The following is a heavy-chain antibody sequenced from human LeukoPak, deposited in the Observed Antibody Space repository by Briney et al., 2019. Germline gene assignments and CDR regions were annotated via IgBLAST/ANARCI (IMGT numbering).Heavy chain of an antibody. D-gene: IGHD3-16*01. Sequence: GGSLRLSCAASGFTFSSYSMNWVRQAPGKGLEWVSSISSSGSYIYYADSVKGRFTISRDNAKNSLYLQMNSLRAEDTAVYYCARGGSYPYYFDYWGQGTLVTVSS. V-gene: IGHV3-21*01. CDR3: ARGGSYPYYFDY. CDR2: ISSSGSYI. CDR1: GFTFSSYS. J-gene: IGHJ4*02.